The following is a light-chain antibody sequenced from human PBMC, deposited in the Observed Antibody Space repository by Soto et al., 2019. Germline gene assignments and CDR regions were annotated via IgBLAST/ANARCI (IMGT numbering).Light chain of an antibody. V-gene: IGLV2-14*01. CDR3: SSYTSSRTGV. Sequence: QSVLTQPASVSGSPGQSITISCTGTSSDVGAYNYVSWYQQHPGKAPKLMIYEVSNRPSGVSNRFSGSKSGNTASLTISGLQAEDEADYYCSSYTSSRTGVFGGGTKLTVL. CDR2: EVS. CDR1: SSDVGAYNY. J-gene: IGLJ3*02.